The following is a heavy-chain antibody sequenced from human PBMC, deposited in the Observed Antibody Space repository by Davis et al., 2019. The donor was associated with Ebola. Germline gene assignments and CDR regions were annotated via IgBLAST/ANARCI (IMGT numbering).Heavy chain of an antibody. CDR2: IPSNGDYT. CDR3: AREALRCGGDCHDH. D-gene: IGHD2-21*01. Sequence: GESLKISCAASGFTFSDYYMSWIRQAPGKGLEWVSYIPSNGDYTYYADSVKGRFTISRDNAKNSLYLQMDSLRGEDTAVYYCAREALRCGGDCHDHWGQGTLVTVSS. J-gene: IGHJ4*02. V-gene: IGHV3-11*06. CDR1: GFTFSDYY.